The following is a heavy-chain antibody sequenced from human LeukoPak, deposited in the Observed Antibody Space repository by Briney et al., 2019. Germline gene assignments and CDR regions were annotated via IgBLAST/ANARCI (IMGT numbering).Heavy chain of an antibody. CDR2: INTNTGNP. CDR3: ARDPRFLEWLLSPFDY. Sequence: ASVKVSCKASGYTFTSYAMNWVRQAPGQGLEWMGWINTNTGNPTYAQGFTGRFVFSLDTSVSTAYLQISSLKAEDTAVYYCARDPRFLEWLLSPFDYWGQGTLVTVSS. D-gene: IGHD3-3*01. V-gene: IGHV7-4-1*02. CDR1: GYTFTSYA. J-gene: IGHJ4*02.